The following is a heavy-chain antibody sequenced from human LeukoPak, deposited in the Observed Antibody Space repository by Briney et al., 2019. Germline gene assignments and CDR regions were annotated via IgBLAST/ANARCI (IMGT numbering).Heavy chain of an antibody. CDR1: GYTFTSYH. CDR3: ARSEYTFGPIGY. D-gene: IGHD5-18*01. J-gene: IGHJ4*02. V-gene: IGHV1-2*06. CDR2: INPNSGGT. Sequence: ASVKVSCKASGYTFTSYHVHWVRQAPGQGLEWMGRINPNSGGTNSAQIFQGRVAMTLDTSTSTAYMELSRLTSDDSAVYFCARSEYTFGPIGYWGRGTLVTVSS.